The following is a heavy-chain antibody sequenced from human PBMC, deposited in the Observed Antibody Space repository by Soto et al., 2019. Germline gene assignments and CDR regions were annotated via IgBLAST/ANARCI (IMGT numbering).Heavy chain of an antibody. Sequence: ASVKVSCKASGYTFNKYVIHWVRQAPGQRLEWMGWTSGANGDTKYSQKFQGRVTFTRDTSASTAYMDLSSLGSEDTAVYYCARDWQWLCFDYLRQAPLVTV. D-gene: IGHD6-19*01. CDR1: GYTFNKYV. V-gene: IGHV1-3*01. CDR3: ARDWQWLCFDY. CDR2: TSGANGDT. J-gene: IGHJ4*02.